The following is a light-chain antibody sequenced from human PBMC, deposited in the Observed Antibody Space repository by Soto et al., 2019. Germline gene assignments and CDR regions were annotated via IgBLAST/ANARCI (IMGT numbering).Light chain of an antibody. CDR1: SSDVGGYNY. CDR3: SSYTSSSTVV. V-gene: IGLV2-14*01. Sequence: QSALTQPASVSGSPGQSITISCTGTSSDVGGYNYVSWYQQHPGKAPKLMIYDVSNRPSGVSNRFSGSKSGNTAPLTISGLQAEDEADYYCSSYTSSSTVVFGGGTKLPVL. CDR2: DVS. J-gene: IGLJ2*01.